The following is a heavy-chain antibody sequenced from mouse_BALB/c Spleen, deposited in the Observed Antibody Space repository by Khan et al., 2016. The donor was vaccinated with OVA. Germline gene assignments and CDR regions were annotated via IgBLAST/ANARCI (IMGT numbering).Heavy chain of an antibody. CDR1: GFTISSYA. V-gene: IGHV5-6-5*01. D-gene: IGHD3-3*01. CDR2: YRSGGFT. J-gene: IGHJ2*01. Sequence: EVQLVESGGGLVKPGGSLKLSCAASGFTISSYATSYVRQPPETKPEWVTSYRSGGFTYYPDSVKGRFTITRDNAWNNLYLHMSIRRSEDTTMSFCAEGLFLYYFDYWGQGTTLTVS. CDR3: AEGLFLYYFDY.